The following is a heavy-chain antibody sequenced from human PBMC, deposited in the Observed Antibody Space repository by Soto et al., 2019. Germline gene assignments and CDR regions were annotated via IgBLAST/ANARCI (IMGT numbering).Heavy chain of an antibody. D-gene: IGHD1-1*01. CDR1: GFTFGSYT. J-gene: IGHJ4*02. CDR2: ISASSSQI. V-gene: IGHV3-21*01. Sequence: EVQLVESGGGLVKPGRSLRLSCTAAGFTFGSYTINWVRQAPGKGLEWVSSISASSSQIYYADSVKGRFTISRDNAKNSLYLQMNSLSAEDTVVYYCARGTGYFDYWGQGTLVTVSS. CDR3: ARGTGYFDY.